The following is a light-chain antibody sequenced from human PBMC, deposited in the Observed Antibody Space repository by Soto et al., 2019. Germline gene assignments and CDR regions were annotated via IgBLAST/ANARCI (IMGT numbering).Light chain of an antibody. V-gene: IGKV3-20*01. CDR2: GAT. J-gene: IGKJ1*01. CDR3: RQYNSYPT. CDR1: QSVSTNY. Sequence: EIVLTQYPGTLSLYPGERATLSCRASQSVSTNYVAWYQQKPGQSARLLIYGATRRDTGIPDSFRGGGSWTDFILSVSSLQPDDFATYYYRQYNSYPTFGHGNKVELQ.